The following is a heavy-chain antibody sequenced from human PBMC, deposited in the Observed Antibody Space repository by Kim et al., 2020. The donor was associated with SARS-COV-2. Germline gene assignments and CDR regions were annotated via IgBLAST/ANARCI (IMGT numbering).Heavy chain of an antibody. J-gene: IGHJ4*02. CDR2: INTNTGNP. Sequence: ASVKVSCKASGYTFTSYAMNWVRQAPGQGLEWMGWINTNTGNPTYAQGFTGRFVFSLDTSVSTAYLQISSLKAEDTAVYYCAREPTRAMSISWMGGLAVADDYWGQGTLVTVSS. V-gene: IGHV7-4-1*02. CDR1: GYTFTSYA. D-gene: IGHD6-19*01. CDR3: AREPTRAMSISWMGGLAVADDY.